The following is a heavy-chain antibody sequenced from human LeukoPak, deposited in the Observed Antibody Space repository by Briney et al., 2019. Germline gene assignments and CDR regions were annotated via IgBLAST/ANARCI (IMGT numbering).Heavy chain of an antibody. J-gene: IGHJ4*02. CDR2: VSYDGSNK. CDR3: ARAGGRRMAKTKGYFDY. V-gene: IGHV3-30-3*01. D-gene: IGHD5-24*01. Sequence: GGSLRLSCAASGFTFSSYAMHWVRQAPGKGLGWVAVVSYDGSNKYYADSVKGRFTISRDNSKNTLYLQMNSLRAEDTAVYYCARAGGRRMAKTKGYFDYWGQGTLVTVSS. CDR1: GFTFSSYA.